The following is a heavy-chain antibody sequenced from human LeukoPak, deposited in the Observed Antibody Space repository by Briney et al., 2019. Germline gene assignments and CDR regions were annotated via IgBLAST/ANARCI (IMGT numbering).Heavy chain of an antibody. CDR2: IRSKAYGGTT. V-gene: IGHV3-49*03. Sequence: GGSLRLSCAASGFTFSTYSMSWFRQAPGKGLEWVGFIRSKAYGGTTEYAASVKGRFTISRDDSKSIAYLQMNSLKTEDTAVYYCTRARSAGIAVAGASLGATPNFDYWGQGTLVTVSS. CDR3: TRARSAGIAVAGASLGATPNFDY. J-gene: IGHJ4*02. D-gene: IGHD6-19*01. CDR1: GFTFSTYS.